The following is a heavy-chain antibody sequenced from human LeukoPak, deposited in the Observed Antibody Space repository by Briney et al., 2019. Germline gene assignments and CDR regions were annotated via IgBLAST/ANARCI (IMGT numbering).Heavy chain of an antibody. CDR3: ARLIAYYDFWSGYSTGCFDY. J-gene: IGHJ4*02. Sequence: QPGGSLRLSCAASGFTVSSNYMSWVRQAPGKGLEWVSVIYSGGSTYYADSVKGRFTISRDNSKNTLYLQMNSLRAEDTAVYYRARLIAYYDFWSGYSTGCFDYWGQGTLVTVSS. D-gene: IGHD3-3*01. CDR1: GFTVSSNY. V-gene: IGHV3-53*01. CDR2: IYSGGST.